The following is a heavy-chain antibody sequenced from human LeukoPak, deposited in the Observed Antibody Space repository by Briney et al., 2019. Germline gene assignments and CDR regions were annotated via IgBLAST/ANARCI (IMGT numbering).Heavy chain of an antibody. D-gene: IGHD3-9*01. Sequence: PSETLSLTCAVYGGSFSGYYWSWIRQPPGKGLEWIGEINHSGSTNYNPSLKSRVTISVDTSKNQFSLKLSSVTAADTAVYYCARRWRYFDWSSSKQNAFDIWGQGTMVTVSS. CDR3: ARRWRYFDWSSSKQNAFDI. CDR1: GGSFSGYY. J-gene: IGHJ3*02. V-gene: IGHV4-34*01. CDR2: INHSGST.